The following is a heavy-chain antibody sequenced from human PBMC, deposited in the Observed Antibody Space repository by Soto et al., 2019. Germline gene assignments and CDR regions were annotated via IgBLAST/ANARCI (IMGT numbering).Heavy chain of an antibody. J-gene: IGHJ4*02. CDR3: ASSHAGAHITAAVH. V-gene: IGHV4-34*01. D-gene: IGHD6-13*01. CDR2: INHSGST. Sequence: SETLSLTCAVYGGSFSGYYWTWIRQPPGTGLEWIGEINHSGSTSYNPSLKSRVTISVDTSKNQFSLKLTSVTAADTAVYYCASSHAGAHITAAVHWGQGTLVTVSS. CDR1: GGSFSGYY.